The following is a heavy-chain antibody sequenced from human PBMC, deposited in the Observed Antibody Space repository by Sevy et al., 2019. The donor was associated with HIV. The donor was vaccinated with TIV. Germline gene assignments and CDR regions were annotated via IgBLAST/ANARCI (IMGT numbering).Heavy chain of an antibody. CDR2: ISGSGGST. Sequence: GGSLRLSCAASGFTFSSYAMSWVRQAPGKGLEWVSAISGSGGSTYYADSVKGRFTISRDNSKNTLYLQMNSLRAEDTAVYYGAKDLGSPRPYYYYGMDVWGQGTTVTVSS. D-gene: IGHD3-16*01. J-gene: IGHJ6*02. CDR3: AKDLGSPRPYYYYGMDV. CDR1: GFTFSSYA. V-gene: IGHV3-23*01.